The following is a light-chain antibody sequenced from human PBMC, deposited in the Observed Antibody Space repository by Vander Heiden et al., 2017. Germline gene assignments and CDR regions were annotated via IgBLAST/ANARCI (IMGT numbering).Light chain of an antibody. Sequence: QSVLTQPPSASGTPGQRVTISCSGSSSNIGGNTVNWYQHLPGTAPKLLIYSNNQRPSGVPDRFSASKSGTSASLAISGLQSEDEADYYCATWDDSLNVYAFGIGTKVTVL. CDR2: SNN. CDR1: SSNIGGNT. CDR3: ATWDDSLNVYA. J-gene: IGLJ1*01. V-gene: IGLV1-44*01.